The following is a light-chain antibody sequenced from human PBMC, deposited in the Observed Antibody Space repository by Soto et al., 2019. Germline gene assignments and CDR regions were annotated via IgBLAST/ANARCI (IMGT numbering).Light chain of an antibody. Sequence: DIQLTQSPSFLSASGGDRVTITCRASQGISNYLAWYQQIPGKAPKLLIYAASTLQTGVPSRFSGSGSGTEFTLTISSLQPEDFATYHCQQLTSYPRSTFGQGTRLEI. CDR1: QGISNY. J-gene: IGKJ5*01. CDR2: AAS. V-gene: IGKV1-9*01. CDR3: QQLTSYPRST.